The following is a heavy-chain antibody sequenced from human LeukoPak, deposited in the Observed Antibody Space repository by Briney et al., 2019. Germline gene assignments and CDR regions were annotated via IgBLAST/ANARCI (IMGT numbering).Heavy chain of an antibody. J-gene: IGHJ5*02. CDR1: GGXISSYY. D-gene: IGHD6-19*01. CDR3: ARGGYSSGWLGNRFDP. CDR2: INHSGST. Sequence: PSETLSLTCTVSGGXISSYYCSWIRQPPGKGLEWLGEINHSGSTNYNPSLKSRVTISVDTSKNQFSLKLSSVTAADTAVYYSARGGYSSGWLGNRFDPWGQGTLVTVSS. V-gene: IGHV4-34*01.